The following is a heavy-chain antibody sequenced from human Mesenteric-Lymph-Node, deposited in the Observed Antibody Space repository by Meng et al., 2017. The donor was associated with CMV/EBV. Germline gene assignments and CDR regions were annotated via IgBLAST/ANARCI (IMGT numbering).Heavy chain of an antibody. Sequence: GSLRLSCTVSGGSISNYYWNWIRQPPGKRLEWIGYIYYSGSTNYNPSLKSRVTISVDTSKNQFSLKLSSVTAADTAVYYCARGDYYYNSGGYGFSPFDPWGQGTLVTVSS. J-gene: IGHJ5*02. CDR2: IYYSGST. V-gene: IGHV4-59*01. D-gene: IGHD3-10*01. CDR3: ARGDYYYNSGGYGFSPFDP. CDR1: GGSISNYY.